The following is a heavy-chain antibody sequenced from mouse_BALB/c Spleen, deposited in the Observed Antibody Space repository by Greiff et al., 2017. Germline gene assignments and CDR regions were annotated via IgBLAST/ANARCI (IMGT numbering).Heavy chain of an antibody. CDR2: ISNGGGST. D-gene: IGHD2-12*01. V-gene: IGHV5-12-2*01. CDR1: GFTFSSYT. Sequence: EVKLVESGGGLVQPGGSLKLSCAASGFTFSSYTMSWVRQTPEKRLEWVAYISNGGGSTYYPDTVKGRFTISRDNAKNTLYLQMSSLKSEDTAMYYCARDDGYWYFDVWGAGTTVTVSS. J-gene: IGHJ1*01. CDR3: ARDDGYWYFDV.